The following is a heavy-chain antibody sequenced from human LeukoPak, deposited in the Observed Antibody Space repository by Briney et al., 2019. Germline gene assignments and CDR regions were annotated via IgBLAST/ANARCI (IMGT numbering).Heavy chain of an antibody. CDR3: AREGGNYPYYYYGMDV. Sequence: SVTVSCTASGGTFSSYAISWVRQAPGQGLEWMGGIIPIFGTANYAQKFQGRVTITADKSTSTAYMELSSLRSEDTAVYYCAREGGNYPYYYYGMDVWGQGTTVTVSS. D-gene: IGHD1-7*01. CDR2: IIPIFGTA. V-gene: IGHV1-69*06. J-gene: IGHJ6*02. CDR1: GGTFSSYA.